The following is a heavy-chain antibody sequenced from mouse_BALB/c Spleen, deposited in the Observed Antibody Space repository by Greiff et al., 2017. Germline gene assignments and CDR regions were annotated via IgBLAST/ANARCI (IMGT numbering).Heavy chain of an antibody. CDR1: GFTFSSYG. J-gene: IGHJ4*01. D-gene: IGHD4-1*01. V-gene: IGHV5-6*02. CDR2: ISSGGSYT. CDR3: ARRTGTSYAMDY. Sequence: EVKLMESGGDLVKPGGSLKLSCAASGFTFSSYGMSWVRQTPDKRLEWVATISSGGSYTYYPDSVKGRFTISRDNAKNTLYLQMSSLKSEDTAMYYCARRTGTSYAMDYWGQGTSVTVSS.